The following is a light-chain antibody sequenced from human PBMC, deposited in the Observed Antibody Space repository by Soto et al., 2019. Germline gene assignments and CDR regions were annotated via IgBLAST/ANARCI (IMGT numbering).Light chain of an antibody. CDR2: DVS. J-gene: IGLJ1*01. V-gene: IGLV2-14*01. Sequence: QSALTQPASVSGSPGQSITISCTGTSSDVGGYNYVSWYQQHPGKAPKLMIYDVSDRPSGVSNRFSGSKSGNTASLTISELQADDEADYYCSSYTTSSTLVFGTGTKLTVL. CDR3: SSYTTSSTLV. CDR1: SSDVGGYNY.